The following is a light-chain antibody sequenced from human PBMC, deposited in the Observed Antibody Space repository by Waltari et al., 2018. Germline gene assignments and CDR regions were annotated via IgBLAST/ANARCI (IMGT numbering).Light chain of an antibody. Sequence: DIQLTQSPSFLSASVGDRVTITCRASQGISSYLVWYQQKQWKAPKVLISAASTLQTGVPSRFSGSGSGTEFTLTISSLQPEDFATYYCQQVNGYPLTFGGGTKVEIK. CDR3: QQVNGYPLT. CDR1: QGISSY. V-gene: IGKV1-9*01. CDR2: AAS. J-gene: IGKJ4*01.